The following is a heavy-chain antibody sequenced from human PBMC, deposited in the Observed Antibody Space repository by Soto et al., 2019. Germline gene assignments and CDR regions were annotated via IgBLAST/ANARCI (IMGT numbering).Heavy chain of an antibody. CDR2: MNPNSGNT. CDR1: GYTFTSYD. CDR3: ARVSPPTYYYYYGMDV. Sequence: ASVKVSCKASGYTFTSYDINWVRQATGQGLEWMGWMNPNSGNTGYAQKFQGRVTMTRNTSISTAYMELSSLRSEDTAVYYCARVSPPTYYYYYGMDVWGQGTTVTVSS. V-gene: IGHV1-8*01. D-gene: IGHD4-17*01. J-gene: IGHJ6*02.